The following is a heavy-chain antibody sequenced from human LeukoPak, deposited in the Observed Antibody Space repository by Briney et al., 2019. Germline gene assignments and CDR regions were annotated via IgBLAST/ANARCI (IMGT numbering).Heavy chain of an antibody. CDR1: GFTFGSYA. CDR3: ARVPNSSGWSTFDY. V-gene: IGHV3-64*01. D-gene: IGHD6-19*01. Sequence: GGSLRLSCAASGFTFGSYAMHWVRQAPGKGLEYVSAISSNGGNTFYANSVKGRFTVSRDSSKSTLYLQMGSLRPEDTAVYYCARVPNSSGWSTFDYWGLGTLVTVSS. J-gene: IGHJ4*02. CDR2: ISSNGGNT.